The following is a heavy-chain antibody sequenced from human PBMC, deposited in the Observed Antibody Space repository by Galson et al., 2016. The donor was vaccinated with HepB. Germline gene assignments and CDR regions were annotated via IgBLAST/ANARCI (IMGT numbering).Heavy chain of an antibody. CDR3: ARCGRGFRGVLIPPFGY. V-gene: IGHV3-23*01. CDR2: TSSGGGST. CDR1: GFSFTSYD. J-gene: IGHJ4*02. D-gene: IGHD3-10*01. Sequence: SLRLSCAVSGFSFTSYDMGWVRQAPGKGLEWVSTTSSGGGSTYYADSVKGRFTISRDNSRNTLYLQMNSLRAEDTAVYYWARCGRGFRGVLIPPFGYGGQGTLVTVSS.